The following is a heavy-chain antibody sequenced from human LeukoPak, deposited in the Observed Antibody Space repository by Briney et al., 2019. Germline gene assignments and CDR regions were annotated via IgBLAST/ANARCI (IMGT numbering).Heavy chain of an antibody. CDR2: IKSKTDGGTT. J-gene: IGHJ4*02. Sequence: GGSLRLSCAASGFTFSSYAMSWVRQVPGKGLEWVGRIKSKTDGGTTDYAAPVKGRFTISRDDSKNTLYLQMNSLKTEDTAVYYCTTVGYCGSTSCYFYDYWGQGTLVTVSS. D-gene: IGHD2-2*01. CDR1: GFTFSSYA. CDR3: TTVGYCGSTSCYFYDY. V-gene: IGHV3-15*01.